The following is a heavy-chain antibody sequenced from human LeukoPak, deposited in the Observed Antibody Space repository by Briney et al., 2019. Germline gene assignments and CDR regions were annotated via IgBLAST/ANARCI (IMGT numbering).Heavy chain of an antibody. D-gene: IGHD2-15*01. CDR1: GFTFSSYA. CDR3: AKGLRSGQTA. J-gene: IGHJ5*02. Sequence: GALSLSCAASGFTFSSYAMSWVRQAPGKGLEWVSAISGSGGSTYYADPVKGRFTISRDNSKNTLYLQMNSLRAEDTAVYYCAKGLRSGQTAWGQGTLVTVSS. CDR2: ISGSGGST. V-gene: IGHV3-23*01.